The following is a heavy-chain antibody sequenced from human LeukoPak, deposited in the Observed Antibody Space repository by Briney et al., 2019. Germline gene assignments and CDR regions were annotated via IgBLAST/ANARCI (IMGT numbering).Heavy chain of an antibody. J-gene: IGHJ4*02. CDR2: IIPIFGTS. CDR3: ARDQSIAARQYYFDS. Sequence: SVKVSCKASGGTFRSYGISWVCQAPGQGLEWMGGIIPIFGTSSYPPKFQGRFSITTDESTTTAYMELSSLTSEDTAVYYCARDQSIAARQYYFDSWGQGTLLTVSS. V-gene: IGHV1-69*05. CDR1: GGTFRSYG. D-gene: IGHD6-6*01.